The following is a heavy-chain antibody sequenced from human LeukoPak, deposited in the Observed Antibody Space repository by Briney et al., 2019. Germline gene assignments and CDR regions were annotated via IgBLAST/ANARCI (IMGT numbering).Heavy chain of an antibody. V-gene: IGHV3-9*01. CDR1: GFTFDDHA. J-gene: IGHJ4*02. CDR3: AKSVWLWREFDY. D-gene: IGHD3-22*01. CDR2: ISWNSGSI. Sequence: PGGSLRLSCAASGFTFDDHAMHWVRQAPGKGLEWVSGISWNSGSIGYADSVKGRFTISRDNSKNTLYLQMNSLRAEDTAVYYCAKSVWLWREFDYWGQGTLVTVSS.